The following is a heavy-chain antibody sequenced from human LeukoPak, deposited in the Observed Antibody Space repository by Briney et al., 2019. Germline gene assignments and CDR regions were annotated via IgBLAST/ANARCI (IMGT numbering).Heavy chain of an antibody. CDR1: GFTFSDYY. Sequence: PGGSLRLSCAASGFTFSDYYMSWLRQAPGKGLEWVSYISHSGRTMYYADSVKGRFTISRDNAKNSLYLQMNSLRAGDTAVYYCASDSIVRENIGNDMDVWGKGTTVTASS. CDR2: ISHSGRTM. V-gene: IGHV3-11*01. D-gene: IGHD2-8*01. J-gene: IGHJ6*03. CDR3: ASDSIVRENIGNDMDV.